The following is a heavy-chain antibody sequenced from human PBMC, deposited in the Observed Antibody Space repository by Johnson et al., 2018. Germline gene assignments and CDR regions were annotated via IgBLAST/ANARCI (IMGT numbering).Heavy chain of an antibody. CDR3: VSASGITYPYFQH. CDR2: TRDKSKSYTT. D-gene: IGHD3-10*01. V-gene: IGHV3-72*01. J-gene: IGHJ1*01. CDR1: GFTFSDHY. Sequence: VQLVQSGGGLVQPGGSLRLSCAASGFTFSDHYMDWVRQAPGKGLEWVGRTRDKSKSYTTEYAASVKGRFHISRDDSKNSLYLQMNSLKTEDTAVYFCVSASGITYPYFQHWGQGTLVTVSS.